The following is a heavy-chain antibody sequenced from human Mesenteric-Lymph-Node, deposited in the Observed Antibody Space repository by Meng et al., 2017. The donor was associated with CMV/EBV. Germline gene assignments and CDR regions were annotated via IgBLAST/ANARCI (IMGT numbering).Heavy chain of an antibody. CDR3: AKAPWEFVIGVFES. Sequence: GGSLRLSCAASRFTFSDFAMSWVRQAPGKGLEWVSSIIGSGGSTYYADSVKGRFTISRDNSKDTLYLQLNSLRAEDTAVYYCAKAPWEFVIGVFESWGRGTLVTVSS. CDR1: RFTFSDFA. J-gene: IGHJ4*02. V-gene: IGHV3-23*01. D-gene: IGHD3-10*01. CDR2: IIGSGGST.